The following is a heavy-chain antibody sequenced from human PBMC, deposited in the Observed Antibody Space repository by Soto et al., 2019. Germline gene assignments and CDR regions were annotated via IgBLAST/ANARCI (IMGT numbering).Heavy chain of an antibody. CDR2: MNPNRGNT. J-gene: IGHJ4*02. Sequence: QVQLVQSGAEVKKPGASVKVSCKASGYTFTSYDINWVRQATGQGLEWMGWMNPNRGNTGYAQKFQGRVTMTRNTSISTAYMELSSLRSEDTAVYYCARGQNNKSLRFIIHQYYFDYWGQGPLVTVSS. CDR1: GYTFTSYD. V-gene: IGHV1-8*02. CDR3: ARGQNNKSLRFIIHQYYFDY. D-gene: IGHD5-12*01.